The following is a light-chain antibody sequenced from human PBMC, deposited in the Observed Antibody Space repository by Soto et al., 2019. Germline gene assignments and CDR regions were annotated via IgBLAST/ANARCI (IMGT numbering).Light chain of an antibody. CDR3: QQSFNWPRFT. CDR2: DAS. CDR1: QRVSSY. J-gene: IGKJ2*01. V-gene: IGKV3-11*01. Sequence: EIVLTQSPATLSLSPGERANLSCRASQRVSSYLAWYQQKPGQAPRLLIYDASNRATGIPDRFSGGGSVTDFTLTISRLEPEDFAVYYCQQSFNWPRFTFGQGTKLAIK.